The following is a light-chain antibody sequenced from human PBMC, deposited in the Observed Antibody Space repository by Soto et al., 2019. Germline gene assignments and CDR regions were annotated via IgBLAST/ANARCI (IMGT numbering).Light chain of an antibody. Sequence: QSVLTQPPSVSGAPGQRVTISGTGSSSNIGGGYSVHWYQQLPGTAPKLLIYDNLNRPAGVPDRFSGSRSGTSASLAITGLKAEDEADNYCHNRDSSLNVYVFGPGTKLTVL. CDR3: HNRDSSLNVYV. CDR1: SSNIGGGYS. J-gene: IGLJ1*01. CDR2: DNL. V-gene: IGLV1-40*01.